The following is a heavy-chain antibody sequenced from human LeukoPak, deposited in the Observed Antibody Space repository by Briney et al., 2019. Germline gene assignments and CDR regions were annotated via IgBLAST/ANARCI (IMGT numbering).Heavy chain of an antibody. CDR2: IYYSGST. CDR1: GGSISSGGYY. CDR3: ARDTADCGGDCYSDGYYFDY. Sequence: NPSETLSLTCTVSGGSISSGGYYWSWIRQHPGKGLEWIGYIYYSGSTYYNPSLKSRVTISVGTSKNQFSLKLSSVTAADTAVYYCARDTADCGGDCYSDGYYFDYWGQGTLVTVSS. J-gene: IGHJ4*02. D-gene: IGHD2-21*02. V-gene: IGHV4-31*03.